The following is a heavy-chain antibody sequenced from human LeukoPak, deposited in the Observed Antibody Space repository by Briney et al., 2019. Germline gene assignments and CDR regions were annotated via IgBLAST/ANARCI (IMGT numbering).Heavy chain of an antibody. CDR3: ARDLGSTSPGAFDI. CDR2: ISYDGSNK. V-gene: IGHV3-30*03. CDR1: GFTFSSYG. D-gene: IGHD2-2*01. Sequence: PGRSLRLSCAASGFTFSSYGMHWVRQAPGKGLEWVAVISYDGSNKYYADSVKGRFTISRDNSKNTLYLQMNSLRAEDTAVYYCARDLGSTSPGAFDIWGQGTMVTVSS. J-gene: IGHJ3*02.